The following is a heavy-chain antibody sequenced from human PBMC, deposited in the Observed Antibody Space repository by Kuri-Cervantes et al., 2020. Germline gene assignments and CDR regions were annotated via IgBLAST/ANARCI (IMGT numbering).Heavy chain of an antibody. CDR2: ISSSSSYI. V-gene: IGHV3-21*01. Sequence: GGSLRLSCAASGFTFSSYSMNWVRQAPGKGLEWVSSISSSSSYIYYADSVKGRFTISRDNAKNSLYLQMNSLRAEDTAVYYCARERKPTYYYYYGMDVWGQGTTVTVSS. J-gene: IGHJ6*02. CDR3: ARERKPTYYYYYGMDV. CDR1: GFTFSSYS.